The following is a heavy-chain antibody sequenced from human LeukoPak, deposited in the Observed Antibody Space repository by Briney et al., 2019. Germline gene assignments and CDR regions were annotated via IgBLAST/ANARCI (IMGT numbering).Heavy chain of an antibody. CDR3: ATDRAYFDY. CDR2: IKQDGSEK. V-gene: IGHV3-7*01. CDR1: GFTFSGYW. J-gene: IGHJ4*02. D-gene: IGHD3-10*01. Sequence: GGSLTLSCAASGFTFSGYWMSWGRHGPRKGLEWVANIKQDGSEKNYVDSVKGRFTISRDNAKNSLYLQMSSLRVEDTAVYYCATDRAYFDYWGQGTLVAVSS.